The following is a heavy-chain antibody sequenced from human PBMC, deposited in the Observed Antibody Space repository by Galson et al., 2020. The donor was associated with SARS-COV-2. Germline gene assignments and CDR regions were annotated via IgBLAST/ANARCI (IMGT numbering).Heavy chain of an antibody. V-gene: IGHV3-53*01. D-gene: IGHD3-10*01. CDR2: IDAAGNP. CDR3: LREGDTIYPDY. CDR1: GFTVGSRW. Sequence: GESLKISCAASGFTVGSRWISWVRRAPGKGLEWASLIDAAGNPFYADSIKGRFTISRDNSRNIVFLQMTSLRAVDTAVYYCLREGDTIYPDYWGPGTLVTVSS. J-gene: IGHJ4*02.